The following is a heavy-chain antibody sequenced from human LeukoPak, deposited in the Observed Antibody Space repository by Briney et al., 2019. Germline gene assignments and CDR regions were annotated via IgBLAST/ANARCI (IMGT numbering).Heavy chain of an antibody. J-gene: IGHJ6*03. D-gene: IGHD5-24*01. CDR1: GGIFNSYV. CDR3: ARREDRATIGVNYYYYYIDV. CDR2: IIPIFGTP. Sequence: SVKVSCKASGGIFNSYVISWVRHAPGHGLEWMGGIIPIFGTPNYAQKFQGRVTITADESTSTAYMELSSLRSEDTAVYYCARREDRATIGVNYYYYYIDVWGKGTAVTVSS. V-gene: IGHV1-69*01.